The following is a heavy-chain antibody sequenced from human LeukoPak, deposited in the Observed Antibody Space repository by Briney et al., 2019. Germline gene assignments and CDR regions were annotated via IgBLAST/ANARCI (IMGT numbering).Heavy chain of an antibody. CDR2: IYYSGST. V-gene: IGHV4-59*01. Sequence: TSETLSLTCAVSGGSISSYYWSWIRQPPGKGLEWIGYIYYSGSTNYNPSLKSRVTISVDTSKNQFSLKLSSVTAADTAVYYCAGGGSSGYYYTWRFDYWGQGTLVTVSS. J-gene: IGHJ4*02. D-gene: IGHD3-22*01. CDR1: GGSISSYY. CDR3: AGGGSSGYYYTWRFDY.